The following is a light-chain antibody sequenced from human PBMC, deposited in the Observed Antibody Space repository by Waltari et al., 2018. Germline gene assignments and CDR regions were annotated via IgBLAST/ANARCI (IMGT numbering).Light chain of an antibody. Sequence: QLVLTQSPSASASLGASAKLTCTLSRGHSSNIIAWHQQQPEKGPRYLMKVNSDGSHSKGDEIPDRFSGSSSGAARYLTISSVQSEDEADYYCQTGGHGTWVFGGGTKLTVL. J-gene: IGLJ3*02. CDR1: RGHSSNI. CDR3: QTGGHGTWV. V-gene: IGLV4-69*01. CDR2: VNSDGSH.